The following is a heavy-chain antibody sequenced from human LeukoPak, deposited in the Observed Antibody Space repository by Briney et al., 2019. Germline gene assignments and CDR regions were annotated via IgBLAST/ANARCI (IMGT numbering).Heavy chain of an antibody. J-gene: IGHJ4*02. CDR1: GFIFSTYG. CDR2: IQFDGSDE. V-gene: IGHV3-30*02. D-gene: IGHD2-2*01. CDR3: AEDQQLQPFHY. Sequence: GGSLRLSCAASGFIFSTYGMHWVRQAPGKGLEWVAFIQFDGSDEHYADSVKGRFTISRDNSKNTLYLQMNSLRAEDTSVYYCAEDQQLQPFHYWGRGTLVTVSS.